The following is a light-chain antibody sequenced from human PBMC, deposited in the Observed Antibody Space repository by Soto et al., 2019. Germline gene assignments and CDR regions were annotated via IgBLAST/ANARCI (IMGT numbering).Light chain of an antibody. CDR3: TAWDGSLNVRL. CDR1: SSDIGSNT. Sequence: QSVLTQPPSASGTPGQRVTISCSGRSSDIGSNTVKWYQQLPGTAPKLLIYRDNHRPSGIPDRFSGSKSGTSASLDISGLQSGDEADYYCTAWDGSLNVRLFGGGTKLTVL. V-gene: IGLV1-44*01. J-gene: IGLJ3*02. CDR2: RDN.